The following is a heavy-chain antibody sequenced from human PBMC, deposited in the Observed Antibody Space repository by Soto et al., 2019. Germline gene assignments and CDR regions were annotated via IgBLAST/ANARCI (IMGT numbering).Heavy chain of an antibody. CDR2: INHSGST. D-gene: IGHD4-4*01. CDR3: ARGNGPTEKENYYYYYMDV. CDR1: GGSFSGYY. Sequence: SETLSLTCAVFGGSFSGYYWSWIRQPSGKGLEWIGEINHSGSTNYNPSLKSRVTISVDTSKNQFSLKLSSVTAADTAVYYCARGNGPTEKENYYYYYMDVWGKGTTVTVSS. V-gene: IGHV4-34*01. J-gene: IGHJ6*03.